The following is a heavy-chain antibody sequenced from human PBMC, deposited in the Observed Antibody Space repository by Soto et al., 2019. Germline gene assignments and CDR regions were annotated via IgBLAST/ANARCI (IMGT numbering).Heavy chain of an antibody. J-gene: IGHJ2*01. CDR2: IYPGDSDT. CDR3: AVGTADYGSQYFDL. Sequence: EVQLVQSGAEVKKPGESLKISCTGSGYTFTSHWIGWVRQMPGKGLEWMGIIYPGDSDTRYSPSFQGQVTISADKSISTAYLQGSSLKASDSAMYYCAVGTADYGSQYFDLWGRGTLVTVSS. D-gene: IGHD4-17*01. CDR1: GYTFTSHW. V-gene: IGHV5-51*03.